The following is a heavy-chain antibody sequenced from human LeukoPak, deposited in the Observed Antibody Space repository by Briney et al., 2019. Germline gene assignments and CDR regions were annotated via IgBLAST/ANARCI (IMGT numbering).Heavy chain of an antibody. CDR1: GFTFNYYA. Sequence: GGSLRLSCAASGFTFNYYAMSWVRQAPGKGLEWVSSLSASAITTYYAASVKGRFTIPRDNSKNTPSLQMNSLRAEDTAVYYCVKVNSAWSGGTYYFDYWGQGTLVTVSS. CDR3: VKVNSAWSGGTYYFDY. J-gene: IGHJ4*02. D-gene: IGHD6-19*01. CDR2: LSASAITT. V-gene: IGHV3-23*01.